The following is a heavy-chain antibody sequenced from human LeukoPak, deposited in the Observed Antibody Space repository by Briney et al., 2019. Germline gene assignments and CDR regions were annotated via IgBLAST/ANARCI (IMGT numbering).Heavy chain of an antibody. CDR1: GGSFSGYY. J-gene: IGHJ5*02. Sequence: SETLSLTCAVYGGSFSGYYWSWIRQPPGKGLEGIGEINHSGSTNYNPSLKSRVTISVDTSKNQFSLKLSFVTAADTAVYYCARGAPDYYDSSGYYYVRWFDPWGQGTLVTVSS. CDR2: INHSGST. CDR3: ARGAPDYYDSSGYYYVRWFDP. D-gene: IGHD3-22*01. V-gene: IGHV4-34*01.